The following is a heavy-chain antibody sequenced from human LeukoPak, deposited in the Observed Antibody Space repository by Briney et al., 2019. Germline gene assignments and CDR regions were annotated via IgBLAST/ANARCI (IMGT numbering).Heavy chain of an antibody. Sequence: GGSLRPSCAASGFTFSSYGMSWVRQAPGEGLEWVSVIYSGGSTDYADSVKGRFTISRDNSKNTLYLQMKSLRVEDTAVYYCARVAAAGGYYFDYWGQGTLVTVSS. D-gene: IGHD6-13*01. CDR3: ARVAAAGGYYFDY. V-gene: IGHV3-66*01. CDR2: IYSGGST. CDR1: GFTFSSYG. J-gene: IGHJ4*02.